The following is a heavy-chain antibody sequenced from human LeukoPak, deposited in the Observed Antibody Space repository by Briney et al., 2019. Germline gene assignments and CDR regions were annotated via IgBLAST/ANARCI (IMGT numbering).Heavy chain of an antibody. CDR3: AREAPYCSSTSCYGKYYYYYYMDV. CDR2: IIPIFGTA. D-gene: IGHD2-2*01. J-gene: IGHJ6*03. V-gene: IGHV1-69*13. CDR1: GGTFSSYA. Sequence: ASVKVSCKASGGTFSSYAISWVRQAPGQGLEWMGGIIPIFGTANYAQKFRGRVTITADESTSTAYMELSSLRSEDTAVYYCAREAPYCSSTSCYGKYYYYYYMDVWGKGTTVTISS.